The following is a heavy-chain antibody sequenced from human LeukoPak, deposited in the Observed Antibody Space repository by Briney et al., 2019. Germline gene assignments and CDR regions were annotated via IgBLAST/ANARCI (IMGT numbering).Heavy chain of an antibody. D-gene: IGHD2-15*01. J-gene: IGHJ4*02. Sequence: GGSLGLSCAASGFTFSSYAMSWVRQAPGKGLEWVSVISGSGGSTNYADSVKGRFTISRDNSKNTLYLQMNSLRAEDTAVYYCAKWTELLLRRSFDYWGQGSLVTVSS. V-gene: IGHV3-23*01. CDR3: AKWTELLLRRSFDY. CDR1: GFTFSSYA. CDR2: ISGSGGST.